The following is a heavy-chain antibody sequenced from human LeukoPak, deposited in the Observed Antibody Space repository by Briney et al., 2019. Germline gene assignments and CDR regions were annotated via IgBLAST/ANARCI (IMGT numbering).Heavy chain of an antibody. J-gene: IGHJ4*02. D-gene: IGHD6-6*01. CDR1: GFTFSSYA. CDR2: IRYDGSNK. CDR3: AKDWRTARPTYYFDY. V-gene: IGHV3-30*02. Sequence: GGSLRLSCAASGFTFSSYAMSWVRQAPGKGLEWVAFIRYDGSNKYYADSVKGRFTISRDNSKNTLYLQMDSLRAEDTAVYYCAKDWRTARPTYYFDYWGQGTLVTVSS.